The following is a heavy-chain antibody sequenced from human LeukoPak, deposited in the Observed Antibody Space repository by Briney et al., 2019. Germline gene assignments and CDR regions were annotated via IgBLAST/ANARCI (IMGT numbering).Heavy chain of an antibody. D-gene: IGHD3-16*01. CDR3: ARGRWAAR. CDR1: GGSFSGYY. V-gene: IGHV4-34*01. J-gene: IGHJ4*02. Sequence: SETLSLTCAVYGGSFSGYYWSWIRQPPGKGLEWIGEINHSGSTNYNPSLKSRVTISVDTSKNQFSLKLSSVTAAYTAVYYCARGRWAARWGQGTLVTVSS. CDR2: INHSGST.